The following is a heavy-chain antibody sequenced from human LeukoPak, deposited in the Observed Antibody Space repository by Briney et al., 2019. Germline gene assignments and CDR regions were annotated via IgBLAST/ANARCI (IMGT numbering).Heavy chain of an antibody. Sequence: PSETLSLTCTVSGGSISSGYYYWSWIRQPPGKGLEWIGYIYYSGNTYYNPSLKSRVTISVDTSKNQFSLKLSPVTAADTAVYYCARYYYDSSGYYQGTNYFDYWGQGTLVTVSS. D-gene: IGHD3-22*01. CDR1: GGSISSGYYY. CDR3: ARYYYDSSGYYQGTNYFDY. J-gene: IGHJ4*02. V-gene: IGHV4-30-4*01. CDR2: IYYSGNT.